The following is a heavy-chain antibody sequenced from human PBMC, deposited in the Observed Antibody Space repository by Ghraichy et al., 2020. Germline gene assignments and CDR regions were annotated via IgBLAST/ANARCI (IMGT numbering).Heavy chain of an antibody. CDR2: IYYSGST. CDR3: ARAGCSGGSCPHRDWFDP. Sequence: SETLSLTCTVSGGSISSYYWSWIRQPPGKGLEWIGYIYYSGSTNYNPSLKSRVTISVDTSKNQFSLKLSSVTAADTAVYYCARAGCSGGSCPHRDWFDPWGQGTLVTVSS. V-gene: IGHV4-59*01. J-gene: IGHJ5*02. CDR1: GGSISSYY. D-gene: IGHD2-15*01.